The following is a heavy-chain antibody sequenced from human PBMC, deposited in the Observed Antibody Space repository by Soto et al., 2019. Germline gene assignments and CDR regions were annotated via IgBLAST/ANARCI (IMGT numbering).Heavy chain of an antibody. Sequence: PXGSLRLSCAAAGFTFSSYGMHWVRQAPGKGLEWVAVIWYDGSNKYYADSVKGRFTISRDNAKNSLYLQMNSLRAEDTAVYYCARDPLETVATPFDYWGQGTLVTVSS. CDR1: GFTFSSYG. D-gene: IGHD5-12*01. V-gene: IGHV3-33*01. J-gene: IGHJ4*02. CDR2: IWYDGSNK. CDR3: ARDPLETVATPFDY.